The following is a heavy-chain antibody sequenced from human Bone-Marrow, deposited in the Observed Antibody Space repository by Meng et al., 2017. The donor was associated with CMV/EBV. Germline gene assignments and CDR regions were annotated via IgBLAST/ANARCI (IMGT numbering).Heavy chain of an antibody. CDR1: GGSVSSGSYY. Sequence: SGGSVSSGSYYWRWIRQPPGKGLEWIGYIYYSGSTNYNPSLKSRVTISVDTSKNQFSLKLSSVTAADTAVYYCASVVGATTLVPRGWGQGTLVTVSS. J-gene: IGHJ4*02. V-gene: IGHV4-61*01. CDR3: ASVVGATTLVPRG. D-gene: IGHD1-26*01. CDR2: IYYSGST.